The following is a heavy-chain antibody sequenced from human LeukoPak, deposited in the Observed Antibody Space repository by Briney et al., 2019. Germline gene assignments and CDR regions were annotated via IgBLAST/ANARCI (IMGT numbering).Heavy chain of an antibody. J-gene: IGHJ4*02. D-gene: IGHD3-3*01. CDR1: GFTFSSYW. Sequence: GGSLRLSCAAPGFTFSSYWMSWVRQAPGKGLEWVANIKQDGSEKYYVDSVKGRFTISRDNAKNSLYLQMSSLRAEDTAVYYCARDTTYYDFWSGYSNFDYWGQGTLVTVSS. CDR2: IKQDGSEK. V-gene: IGHV3-7*01. CDR3: ARDTTYYDFWSGYSNFDY.